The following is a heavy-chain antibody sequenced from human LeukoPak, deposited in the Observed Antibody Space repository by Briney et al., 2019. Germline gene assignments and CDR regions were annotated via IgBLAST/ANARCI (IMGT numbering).Heavy chain of an antibody. D-gene: IGHD4-17*01. CDR3: ARVWSYDGDYDSPIDY. CDR2: ISYDGSNK. J-gene: IGHJ4*02. V-gene: IGHV3-30*04. Sequence: GGSLRLSCAASGFTFSSYAMHWVRQAPGKGLEWVAVISYDGSNKYYADSVKGRFTISRDNAKNSLYLQMNSLRAEDTAVYYCARVWSYDGDYDSPIDYWGQGTLVTVSS. CDR1: GFTFSSYA.